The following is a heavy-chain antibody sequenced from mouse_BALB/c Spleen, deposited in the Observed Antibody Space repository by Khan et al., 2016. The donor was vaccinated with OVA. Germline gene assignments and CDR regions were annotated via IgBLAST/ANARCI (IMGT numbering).Heavy chain of an antibody. V-gene: IGHV3-2*02. CDR3: ASSVTMTKVVATALDY. CDR1: GYSITSDYA. J-gene: IGHJ2*01. Sequence: EVQLQESGPGLVKPSQSLSLTCTVTGYSITSDYAWYWLRRFPGNKLERMGYVSYSGRTGYNPSLKSRISITPHTSKNQFFLQLNSVTTEDTATYSGASSVTMTKVVATALDYWGQGTTLTVSS. CDR2: VSYSGRT. D-gene: IGHD1-1*01.